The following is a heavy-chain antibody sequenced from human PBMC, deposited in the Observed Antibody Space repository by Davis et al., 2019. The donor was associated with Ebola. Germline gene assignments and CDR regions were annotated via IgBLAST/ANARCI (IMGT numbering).Heavy chain of an antibody. CDR3: ARVGSSWYDRPYRPYYFDY. CDR1: GYTFTSYG. V-gene: IGHV1-18*04. CDR2: ISAYNGNT. D-gene: IGHD6-13*01. J-gene: IGHJ4*02. Sequence: ASVKVSCKASGYTFTSYGISWVRQAPGQGLEWMGWISAYNGNTNYAQKLQGRVTMTTDTSTSTAYMELRSLRSDDTAVYYCARVGSSWYDRPYRPYYFDYWGQGTLVTVSS.